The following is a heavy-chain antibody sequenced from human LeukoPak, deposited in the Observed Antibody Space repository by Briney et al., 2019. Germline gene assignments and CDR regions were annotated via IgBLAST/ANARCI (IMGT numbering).Heavy chain of an antibody. D-gene: IGHD5-12*01. CDR2: IIHIFGTA. V-gene: IGHV1-69*13. J-gene: IGHJ5*02. CDR1: GGTFSSYA. Sequence: AASVKVSCKASGGTFSSYAISWVRQAPGQGLEWMGGIIHIFGTANYAQKFQGRVTITADESTSTAYMELSSLRSEDTAVYYCARDPGLRMVGFDPWGQGTLVTVSS. CDR3: ARDPGLRMVGFDP.